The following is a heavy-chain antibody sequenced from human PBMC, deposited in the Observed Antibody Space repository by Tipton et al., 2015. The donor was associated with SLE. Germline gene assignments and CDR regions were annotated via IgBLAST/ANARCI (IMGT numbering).Heavy chain of an antibody. V-gene: IGHV4-59*11. CDR3: ARDIEAPGDFLYFDY. CDR2: MHNSGDS. J-gene: IGHJ4*02. Sequence: LRLSCKVSGISISTHYWSWIRQPPGKGLEWIGQMHNSGDSTYNPSLKSRVTMSVGTSKNHFSLKLTSVIAADTAVYYCARDIEAPGDFLYFDYWGQGILVTVSS. CDR1: GISISTHY. D-gene: IGHD7-27*01.